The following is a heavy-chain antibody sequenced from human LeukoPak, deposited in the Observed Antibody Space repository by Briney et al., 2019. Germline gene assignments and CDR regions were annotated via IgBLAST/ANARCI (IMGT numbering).Heavy chain of an antibody. D-gene: IGHD3-10*01. V-gene: IGHV4-59*08. J-gene: IGHJ4*02. CDR1: GGSISSYY. CDR2: IYYSGST. Sequence: SETLSLTCTVSGGSISSYYWSWIRQPPGKGLEWIGYIYYSGSTNYNPSLKSRVTISVDTSKNQFSLKLSSVTAADTAVYYCARGSDYYGSGSCFDCWGQGTLVTVSS. CDR3: ARGSDYYGSGSCFDC.